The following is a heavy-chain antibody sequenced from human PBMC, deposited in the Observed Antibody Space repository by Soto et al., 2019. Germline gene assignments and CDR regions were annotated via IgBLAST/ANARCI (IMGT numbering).Heavy chain of an antibody. CDR1: GGSVSSGSYY. V-gene: IGHV4-61*01. J-gene: IGHJ6*02. CDR3: ARDGDSSSWSYGYYGMDV. Sequence: SGTLSLTCTVSGGSVSSGSYYWSWIRQPPGKGLEWIGYIYYSGSTNYNPSLKSRVTISVDTSKNQFSLKLSSVTAADTAVYYCARDGDSSSWSYGYYGMDVWGQGTTVTVSS. D-gene: IGHD6-13*01. CDR2: IYYSGST.